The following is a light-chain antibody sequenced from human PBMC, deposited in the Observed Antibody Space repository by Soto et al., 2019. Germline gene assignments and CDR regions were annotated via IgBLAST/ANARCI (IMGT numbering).Light chain of an antibody. V-gene: IGLV2-23*01. CDR3: FSFSSTNTHV. CDR2: ETS. J-gene: IGLJ6*01. Sequence: QPVLTNAAYGKSAPGEAVTISCNGTSSDFGSYKFVSWYQHHPGTVPKVIIYETSKRPSGVSDRFSGSKSGNTASLTISGFQAEDEADYYCFSFSSTNTHVVGSGTK. CDR1: SSDFGSYKF.